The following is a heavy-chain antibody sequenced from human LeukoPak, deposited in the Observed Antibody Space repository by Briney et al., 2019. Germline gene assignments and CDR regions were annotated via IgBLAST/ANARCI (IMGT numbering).Heavy chain of an antibody. CDR3: ARTLGAGITIFGVAKPQRNYYYYGMDV. Sequence: GASVKVSCKASGYTFTGYYMHWVRQAPGQGLEWMGWINPNSGGTNYAQKFQGRVTMTRNTSISTAYMELSSLRSEDTAVYYCARTLGAGITIFGVAKPQRNYYYYGMDVWGQGTTVTVSS. CDR2: INPNSGGT. J-gene: IGHJ6*02. CDR1: GYTFTGYY. D-gene: IGHD3-3*01. V-gene: IGHV1-2*02.